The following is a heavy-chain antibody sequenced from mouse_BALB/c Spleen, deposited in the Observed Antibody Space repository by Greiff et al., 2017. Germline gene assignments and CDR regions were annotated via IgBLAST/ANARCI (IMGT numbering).Heavy chain of an antibody. D-gene: IGHD1-1*01. CDR2: IYPGDGDT. J-gene: IGHJ3*01. V-gene: IGHV1-87*01. CDR3: ARSDYGSAWFAY. Sequence: QVQLQQSGAELARPGASVKLSCKASGYTFTSYWMQWVKQRPGQGLEWIGAIYPGDGDTRYTQKFKGKATLTADTSSSTAYMQLSSLTSEDSAVYFCARSDYGSAWFAYWGQGTLVTVSA. CDR1: GYTFTSYW.